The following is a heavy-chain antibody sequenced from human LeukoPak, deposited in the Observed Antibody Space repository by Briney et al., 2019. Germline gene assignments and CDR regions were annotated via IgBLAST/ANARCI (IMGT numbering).Heavy chain of an antibody. V-gene: IGHV1-69*13. CDR1: GGTFSNYA. D-gene: IGHD3-3*01. CDR2: IIRTA. CDR3: AREAQFFLGFDP. Sequence: SVKVSCKASGGTFSNYAISWVRQAPGQGLEWMGGIIRTANYAQKFQGRVTITADESTSTAYMELTSLRSEDTAVYYCAREAQFFLGFDPWGQGTLVTVSS. J-gene: IGHJ5*02.